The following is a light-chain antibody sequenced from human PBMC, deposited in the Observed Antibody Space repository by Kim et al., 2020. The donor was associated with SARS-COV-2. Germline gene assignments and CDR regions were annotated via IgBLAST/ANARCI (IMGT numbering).Light chain of an antibody. V-gene: IGKV3-15*01. CDR3: QQYDNWPPYT. Sequence: VSPGDRATLSCRASQSISSNLAWYQQRPGQAPRLLIYGASNRATGIPARFSGTESGTDFTLTISSLQSEDFAVYYCQQYDNWPPYTFGQGTKLEI. CDR1: QSISSN. J-gene: IGKJ2*01. CDR2: GAS.